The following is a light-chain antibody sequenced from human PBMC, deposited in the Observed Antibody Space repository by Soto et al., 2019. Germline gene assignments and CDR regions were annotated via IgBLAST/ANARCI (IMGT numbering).Light chain of an antibody. J-gene: IGKJ1*01. CDR1: QRVLYSSSNKNY. CDR2: WAS. Sequence: DIVMTQSPDSLAVSLGERATINCKSSQRVLYSSSNKNYLAWYQQKPAQPPKLLIYWASTRESGVPDRFSGSGSGTDFTLTISSLQAEDVAVYYCQQYCISPWTFGQGTKVEIK. CDR3: QQYCISPWT. V-gene: IGKV4-1*01.